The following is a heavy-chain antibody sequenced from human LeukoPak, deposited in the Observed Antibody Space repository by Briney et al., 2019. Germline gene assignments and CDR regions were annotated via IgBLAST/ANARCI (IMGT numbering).Heavy chain of an antibody. D-gene: IGHD6-13*01. CDR1: GGSISSYY. CDR3: ARVGSSWKRKYFDY. J-gene: IGHJ4*02. V-gene: IGHV4-59*01. CDR2: IYYSGST. Sequence: PSETLSLTCTVSGGSISSYYWSWIRQPPGKGLEWIGYIYYSGSTNYNPSLKSRVTISVDTSKNQFSLKLSSVTAADTTVYYCARVGSSWKRKYFDYWGQGTLVTVSS.